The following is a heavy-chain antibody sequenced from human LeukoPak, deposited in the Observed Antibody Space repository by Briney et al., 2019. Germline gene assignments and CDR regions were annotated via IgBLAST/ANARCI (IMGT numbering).Heavy chain of an antibody. CDR3: AKVRTYFYHGLDV. Sequence: SETLSLTCTASGGSISSYYWSWIRQPPGKGLEWIGYIYYSGSTNYNPSLKSRVTISVDTSKNQFSLKLSSVTAADTAVYYCAKVRTYFYHGLDVWGQGTTVTVSS. CDR1: GGSISSYY. CDR2: IYYSGST. J-gene: IGHJ6*02. D-gene: IGHD1-14*01. V-gene: IGHV4-59*01.